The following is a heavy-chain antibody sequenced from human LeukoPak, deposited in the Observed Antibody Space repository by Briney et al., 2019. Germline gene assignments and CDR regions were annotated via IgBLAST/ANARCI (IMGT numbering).Heavy chain of an antibody. J-gene: IGHJ4*02. Sequence: KPSETLSLTCAVYGGSFSGYYWSWIPQPPGKGLEWIGEINHSGSTNYNPSLKSRVTISVDTSKNQFSLKLSSVTAADTAVYYCARRGLYGLIYWGQETLVTVSS. D-gene: IGHD2/OR15-2a*01. CDR3: ARRGLYGLIY. V-gene: IGHV4-34*01. CDR1: GGSFSGYY. CDR2: INHSGST.